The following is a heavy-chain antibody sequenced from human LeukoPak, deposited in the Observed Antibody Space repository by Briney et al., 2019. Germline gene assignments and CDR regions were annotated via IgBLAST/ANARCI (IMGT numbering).Heavy chain of an antibody. CDR2: ISDSGST. V-gene: IGHV4-4*07. Sequence: PSETLSLTCTVSNGSISIYYWSWVRQPAGKGLGWMGRISDSGSTNYNPSLRRRVTKSVDTSKNQFSRKLSSVTAAGTAVYYCEREITVTRPFDYWGQGTLVTVSS. CDR3: EREITVTRPFDY. J-gene: IGHJ4*02. CDR1: NGSISIYY. D-gene: IGHD4-17*01.